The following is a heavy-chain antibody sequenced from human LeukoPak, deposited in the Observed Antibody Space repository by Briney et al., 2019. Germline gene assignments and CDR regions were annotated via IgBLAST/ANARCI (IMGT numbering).Heavy chain of an antibody. V-gene: IGHV1-24*01. D-gene: IGHD6-19*01. CDR2: FDPEDGET. CDR1: GYTLTELS. CDR3: ATGFSIGYSSGWYWFDP. Sequence: ASVKVSCKVSGYTLTELSMHWVRQAPGKGLEGMGGFDPEDGETIYAQKFQGRVTMTEDTSTDTAYMELSSLRSEDTAVYYCATGFSIGYSSGWYWFDPWGQGTLVTVSS. J-gene: IGHJ5*02.